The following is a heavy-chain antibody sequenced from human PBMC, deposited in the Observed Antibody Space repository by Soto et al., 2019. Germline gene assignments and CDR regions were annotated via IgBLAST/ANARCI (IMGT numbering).Heavy chain of an antibody. D-gene: IGHD2-2*02. CDR2: ISGSGVST. J-gene: IGHJ6*02. V-gene: IGHV3-23*01. CDR3: ANVHQLLYEYYYGMDV. Sequence: GGSLRLSCAASGFTFSSYAMSWGRQAPGKGLEWVSAISGSGVSTYYADSVKGRFTISRDNSKNTLYLQMNSLRAEDTPLYYCANVHQLLYEYYYGMDVWGQGTTVTVSS. CDR1: GFTFSSYA.